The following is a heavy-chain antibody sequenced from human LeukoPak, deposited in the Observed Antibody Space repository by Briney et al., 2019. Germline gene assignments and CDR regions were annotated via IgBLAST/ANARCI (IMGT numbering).Heavy chain of an antibody. CDR3: ASGSGTYSPDY. D-gene: IGHD3-10*01. Sequence: ASVRVSCKASGYTFTSYNMHWVRQAPGQGLEWMGWITPNSGATNYAQKFQGRITMTRDTSINTAYMELGGLTSDDRAMYYCASGSGTYSPDYWGQGTLVIVSS. V-gene: IGHV1-2*02. CDR1: GYTFTSYN. CDR2: ITPNSGAT. J-gene: IGHJ4*02.